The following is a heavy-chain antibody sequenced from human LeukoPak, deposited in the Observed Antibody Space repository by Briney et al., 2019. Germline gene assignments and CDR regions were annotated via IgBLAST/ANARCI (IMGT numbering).Heavy chain of an antibody. CDR3: ARHDSSGPYNAFDI. V-gene: IGHV4-39*01. D-gene: IGHD3-22*01. J-gene: IGHJ3*02. CDR2: IYYSGST. CDR1: GGSISSSSYY. Sequence: SETLSLTCTVSGGSISSSSYYWGWIRQPPGKGLEWIGSIYYSGSTYYNPSLKSRVTISVDTSKNQFSLKLSSVTATDTAVYYCARHDSSGPYNAFDIWGQGTMVTVSS.